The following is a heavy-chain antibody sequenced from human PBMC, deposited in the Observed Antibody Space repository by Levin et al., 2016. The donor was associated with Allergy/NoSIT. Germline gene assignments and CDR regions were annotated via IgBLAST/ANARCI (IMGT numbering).Heavy chain of an antibody. Sequence: GGSLRLSCAASGFTFSSYSMNWVRQAPGKGLEWVSYISSSGSTIYYADSVKGRFTISRDNAKNSLYLQMNSLRAEDTAVYYCARSLLYSESDWGHGTLVIVSS. D-gene: IGHD2-15*01. CDR3: ARSLLYSESD. J-gene: IGHJ1*01. CDR2: ISSSGSTI. V-gene: IGHV3-48*04. CDR1: GFTFSSYS.